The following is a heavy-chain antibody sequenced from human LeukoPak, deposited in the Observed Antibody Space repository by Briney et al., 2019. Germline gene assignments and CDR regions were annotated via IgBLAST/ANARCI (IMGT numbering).Heavy chain of an antibody. J-gene: IGHJ5*02. CDR2: INHSGST. Sequence: SETLSLTCAVYGGSFSDYYWSWIRQPPGKGLEWIGEINHSGSTNYNPSLKSRVTISVDTSKNQFSLKLSSVTAADTAVYYCARGAKSSSSSFRWFDPWGQGTLVTVSS. CDR1: GGSFSDYY. V-gene: IGHV4-34*01. CDR3: ARGAKSSSSSFRWFDP. D-gene: IGHD6-6*01.